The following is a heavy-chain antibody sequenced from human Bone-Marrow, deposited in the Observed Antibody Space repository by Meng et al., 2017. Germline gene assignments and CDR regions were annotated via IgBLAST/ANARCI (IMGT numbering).Heavy chain of an antibody. J-gene: IGHJ5*02. V-gene: IGHV4-4*02. CDR3: ARDCPSPFRWFDP. Sequence: GQLQESGPGLVKPSGTLSLTCAVSGGSISSSNWWSWVRQPPGKGLEWIGEIYHSGSTYYNPSLKSRVTISVDTSKNQFSLKLSSVTAADTAVYYCARDCPSPFRWFDPWGQGTLVTVSS. CDR2: IYHSGST. CDR1: GGSISSSNW.